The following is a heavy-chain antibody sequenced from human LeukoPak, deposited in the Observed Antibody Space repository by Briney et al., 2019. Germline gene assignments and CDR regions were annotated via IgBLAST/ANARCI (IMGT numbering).Heavy chain of an antibody. CDR1: GFTFSSYG. J-gene: IGHJ4*02. CDR2: ISGSGSST. CDR3: AKFPPYSSGWYGYFDY. D-gene: IGHD6-19*01. V-gene: IGHV3-23*01. Sequence: PGGSLRLSCAASGFTFSSYGMSWVRQAPEKGLEWVSAISGSGSSTYYADSVKGRFTISRDNSKNTLYLQMNSLRAEDTAVYYCAKFPPYSSGWYGYFDYWGQGTLVTVSS.